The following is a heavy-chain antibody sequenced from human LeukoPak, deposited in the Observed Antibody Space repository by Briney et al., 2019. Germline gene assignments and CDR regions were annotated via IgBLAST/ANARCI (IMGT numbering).Heavy chain of an antibody. CDR1: GYTLTELS. J-gene: IGHJ4*02. V-gene: IGHV1-24*01. CDR2: FDPEDGET. Sequence: ASVKVSCKVSGYTLTELSMHWVRQAPGKGLEWMGGFDPEDGETIYAQKFQGRVTMTEDTSTDTAYMELSSLRSEDTAVYYCALAPGYSYGYSPRFDYWGQGTLVTVSS. D-gene: IGHD5-18*01. CDR3: ALAPGYSYGYSPRFDY.